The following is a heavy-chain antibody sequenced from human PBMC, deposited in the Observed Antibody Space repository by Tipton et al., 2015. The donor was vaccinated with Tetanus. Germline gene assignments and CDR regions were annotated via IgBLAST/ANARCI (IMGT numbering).Heavy chain of an antibody. Sequence: TLSLTCGVSGGSFSGNYWRWVRQAPGKGLEWIGEINHRGGTMYNPSLKSRVTLSIDKSKNQFSLSLTSVTAADKAVYYCARANNASPKKGPVDYWGQGARVIVSS. CDR1: GGSFSGNY. CDR3: ARANNASPKKGPVDY. J-gene: IGHJ4*02. V-gene: IGHV4-34*01. D-gene: IGHD1/OR15-1a*01. CDR2: INHRGGT.